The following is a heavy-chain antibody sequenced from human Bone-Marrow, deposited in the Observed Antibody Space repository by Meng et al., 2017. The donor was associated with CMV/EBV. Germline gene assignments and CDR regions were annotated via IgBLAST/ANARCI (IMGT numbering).Heavy chain of an antibody. V-gene: IGHV3-30*02. CDR1: GFNFSTYG. D-gene: IGHD3-22*01. CDR2: IRFDGTNK. J-gene: IGHJ4*02. CDR3: AKDRVPYDSSTYYFH. Sequence: GESLKISCAASGFNFSTYGMHWVRQAPGKGLQWVAFIRFDGTNKKYVDSVKGRFTISRDNSKNTLYLQMNSLSTEDTAVYYCAKDRVPYDSSTYYFHWGQGTLVTVYS.